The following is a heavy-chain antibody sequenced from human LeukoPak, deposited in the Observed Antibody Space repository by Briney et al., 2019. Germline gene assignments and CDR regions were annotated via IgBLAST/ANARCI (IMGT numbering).Heavy chain of an antibody. CDR3: AREVYQRPRSPRLDY. CDR2: ISISTSSI. D-gene: IGHD2-2*02. J-gene: IGHJ4*02. V-gene: IGHV3-48*01. Sequence: GGSLRLSCAASGFTFSDYSLTWVRQAPGKGLEWISYISISTSSIYYADSVKGRFTISRDNAKNSLYLQMNSLRAEDTAVYYCAREVYQRPRSPRLDYWGQGTLVTVSS. CDR1: GFTFSDYS.